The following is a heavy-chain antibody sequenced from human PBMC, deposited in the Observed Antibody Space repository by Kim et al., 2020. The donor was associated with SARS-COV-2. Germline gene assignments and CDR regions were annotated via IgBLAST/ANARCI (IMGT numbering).Heavy chain of an antibody. CDR3: ARAWGILYWWCMLHSGIWSGYLHLDY. V-gene: IGHV3-13*01. CDR1: GFTFSSYD. J-gene: IGHJ4*02. Sequence: GGSLRLSCAASGFTFSSYDMHWVRQATGKGLEWVSAIGTAGDTYYPGSVKGRFTISRENAKNSLYLQMNSLRAGDTAVYYCARAWGILYWWCMLHSGIWSGYLHLDYWGQGTLVTVSS. CDR2: IGTAGDT. D-gene: IGHD2-8*02.